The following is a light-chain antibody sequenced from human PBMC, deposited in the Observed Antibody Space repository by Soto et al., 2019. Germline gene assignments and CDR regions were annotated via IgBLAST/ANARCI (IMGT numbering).Light chain of an antibody. CDR1: QSVSSN. V-gene: IGKV3-15*01. CDR2: DAS. Sequence: EIVMTQSPATLSVSPGERPTLSCRASQSVSSNLAWYHQKPGQPPRLLIYDASTRATGLPARFSGSGSGTEFTLTISSLQSEDFGVYFCQQYNDWLSFGGGTKVEIK. J-gene: IGKJ4*01. CDR3: QQYNDWLS.